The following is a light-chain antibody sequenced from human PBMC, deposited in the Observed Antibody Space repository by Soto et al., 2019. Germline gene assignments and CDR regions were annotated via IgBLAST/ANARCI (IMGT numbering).Light chain of an antibody. J-gene: IGLJ2*01. CDR1: SSDIGGYKY. CDR2: EVS. V-gene: IGLV2-14*01. Sequence: QSVLTQPASVSGSPGQSITISCTGSSSDIGGYKYVSWYQQHPGKVPKLIIYEVSNRPSGVSIRFSGSKSGNTASLTISGLQAEDEADYHCSSYTSRSLVVFGGGTKVTVL. CDR3: SSYTSRSLVV.